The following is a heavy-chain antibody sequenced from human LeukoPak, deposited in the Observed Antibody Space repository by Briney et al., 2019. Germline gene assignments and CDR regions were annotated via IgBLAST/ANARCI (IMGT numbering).Heavy chain of an antibody. CDR1: GRSVSGYY. Sequence: TSATLSLTCTVAGRSVSGYYRSWVRQPPGKGPEWIGYIYYSGSTNYNPPLKSRVTISVDTSKNQFSLKKNSVTAADTAVYYCARRASSGWSHCDFWGQGTLVTVSS. V-gene: IGHV4-59*08. CDR2: IYYSGST. CDR3: ARRASSGWSHCDF. D-gene: IGHD6-19*01. J-gene: IGHJ4*02.